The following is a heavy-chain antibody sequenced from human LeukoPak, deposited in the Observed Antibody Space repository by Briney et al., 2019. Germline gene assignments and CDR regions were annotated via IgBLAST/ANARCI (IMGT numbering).Heavy chain of an antibody. CDR3: ARSAAHYFDY. J-gene: IGHJ4*02. V-gene: IGHV5-51*01. CDR2: TFAGYSYT. D-gene: IGHD6-13*01. Sequence: GESLKISCQSSGYNFTPYWIVWVRQMPGKGLEWMGITFAGYSYTIYSPSFQGQVTISVDKSISTAYLQWSSLKASDTAMYYCARSAAHYFDYWGQGTLVTVSS. CDR1: GYNFTPYW.